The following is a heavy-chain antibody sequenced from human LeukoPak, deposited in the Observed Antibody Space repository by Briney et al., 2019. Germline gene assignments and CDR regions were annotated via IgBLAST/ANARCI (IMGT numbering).Heavy chain of an antibody. Sequence: GGSLRLSCAASGFTFSSCAMTWVRQAPGKGLEWVSGISGSGGSPYYADSVKGRFTISRDNSKNTLYLQMNSLRAEDTAVYYCAKGSYSSGWYESDYWGQGTLVTVSS. V-gene: IGHV3-23*01. CDR1: GFTFSSCA. D-gene: IGHD6-19*01. CDR3: AKGSYSSGWYESDY. J-gene: IGHJ4*02. CDR2: ISGSGGSP.